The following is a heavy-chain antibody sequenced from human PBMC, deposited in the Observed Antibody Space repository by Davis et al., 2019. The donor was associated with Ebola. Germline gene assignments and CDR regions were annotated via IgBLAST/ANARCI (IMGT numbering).Heavy chain of an antibody. Sequence: LRLSCAVSGGSISSRDYSWSWIRQPPGKGLEWIGSIDYSGSTYYNPSLKSRVTISVDRSKNQFSLKLSSVTATDTAVYYYARSHSSGSPGDWGQGILVTVSS. D-gene: IGHD3-22*01. J-gene: IGHJ4*02. CDR1: GGSISSRDYS. V-gene: IGHV4-30-2*01. CDR2: IDYSGST. CDR3: ARSHSSGSPGD.